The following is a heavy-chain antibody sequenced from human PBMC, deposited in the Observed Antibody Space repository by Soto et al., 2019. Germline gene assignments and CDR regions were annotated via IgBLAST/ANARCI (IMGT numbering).Heavy chain of an antibody. CDR2: IYYSGST. CDR1: GGSINSYY. V-gene: IGHV4-59*08. Sequence: PSETLSLTCTVSGGSINSYYWSWIRQPPGKGLEWIGNIYYSGSTNYNPSLRSRVTISVDTSKNQFSLNLSSVTAADTAVYYCACIFSGGYGYGFYYYGMDVWGQGTTVTVSS. J-gene: IGHJ6*02. D-gene: IGHD5-18*01. CDR3: ACIFSGGYGYGFYYYGMDV.